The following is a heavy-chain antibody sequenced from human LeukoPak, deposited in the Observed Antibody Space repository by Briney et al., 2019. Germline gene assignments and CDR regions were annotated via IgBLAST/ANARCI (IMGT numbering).Heavy chain of an antibody. CDR1: GFTFSSYG. D-gene: IGHD1-14*01. CDR2: TSYDGSNK. V-gene: IGHV3-30*18. Sequence: GGSLRLSCAASGFTFSSYGVHWVRQAPGKGLEWVAVTSYDGSNKYYADSVKGRFTISRDNSKNTLYLQMNSLRAEDTAVYYCAKDLEGGTGVDYWGQGTLVTVSS. CDR3: AKDLEGGTGVDY. J-gene: IGHJ4*02.